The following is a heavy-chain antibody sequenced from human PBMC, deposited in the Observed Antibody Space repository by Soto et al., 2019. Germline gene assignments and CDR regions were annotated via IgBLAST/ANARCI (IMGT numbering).Heavy chain of an antibody. V-gene: IGHV4-39*01. J-gene: IGHJ5*02. CDR2: IYYSGST. Sequence: SETLSLTCTVSGGSISSSSYYWGWIRQPPGKGLEWIGSIYYSGSTYYNPSLKSRVTISVDTSKNQFSLKLSSVTAAGTAVYYCARQAYSSSWWLAWFDPWGQGTLVTVSS. D-gene: IGHD6-13*01. CDR1: GGSISSSSYY. CDR3: ARQAYSSSWWLAWFDP.